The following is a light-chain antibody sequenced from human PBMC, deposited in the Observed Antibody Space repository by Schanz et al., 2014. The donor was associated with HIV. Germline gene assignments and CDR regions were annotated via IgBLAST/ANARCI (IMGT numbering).Light chain of an antibody. CDR1: SSDVGGYNY. V-gene: IGLV2-14*03. J-gene: IGLJ3*02. Sequence: QSALTQPPSASGSPGQSVTISCTGTSSDVGGYNYVSWYQHHPGKAPKLMIYDVNNRPSGASNRFSGSKSGNTASLTISGLQAEDEADYYCSSYTTSGSLVFGGGTKLTVL. CDR3: SSYTTSGSLV. CDR2: DVN.